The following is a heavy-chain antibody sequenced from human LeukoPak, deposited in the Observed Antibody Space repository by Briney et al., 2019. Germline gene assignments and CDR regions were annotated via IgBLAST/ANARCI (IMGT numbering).Heavy chain of an antibody. D-gene: IGHD1-26*01. CDR2: IYTSGST. CDR3: ERDRGEWELPEHDAFDI. Sequence: PSETLSLTCTVSGGSISSYYWGWVRQPAGNGREWSGRIYTSGSTNYNPSLKRRVTMSVDTSKNQFSRRLRSLSAADTAVYYCERDRGEWELPEHDAFDIWGQGTMVTVSS. V-gene: IGHV4-4*07. CDR1: GGSISSYY. J-gene: IGHJ3*02.